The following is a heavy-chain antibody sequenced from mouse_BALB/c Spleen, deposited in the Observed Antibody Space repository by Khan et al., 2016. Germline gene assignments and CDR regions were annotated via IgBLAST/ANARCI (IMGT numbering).Heavy chain of an antibody. Sequence: EVQLQESGPGLVKPSQSLSLTCTVTGYSITSDYAWNWIRQFPGNKLEWMGYISYSGSTSYHPSLKSRISITRDTSKNPFFLQLNSVTTEDTATYYCARDYYGSSYFDYWGQGTTLTVSS. J-gene: IGHJ2*01. CDR2: ISYSGST. CDR1: GYSITSDYA. D-gene: IGHD1-1*01. CDR3: ARDYYGSSYFDY. V-gene: IGHV3-2*02.